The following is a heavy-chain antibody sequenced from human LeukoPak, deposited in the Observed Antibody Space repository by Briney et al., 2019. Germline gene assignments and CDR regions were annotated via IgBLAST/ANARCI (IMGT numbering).Heavy chain of an antibody. J-gene: IGHJ4*02. CDR2: IYTSGST. CDR3: ARDSVDILTGGGALFDY. CDR1: GGSISSYY. Sequence: SETLSLTCTVSGGSISSYYWSWIRQPAGKGLEWIGRIYTSGSTNYNPSLKSRVTMSVDTSKNQFSLKLSSVTAADTAVYYCARDSVDILTGGGALFDYWGQGTLVTVSS. D-gene: IGHD3-9*01. V-gene: IGHV4-4*07.